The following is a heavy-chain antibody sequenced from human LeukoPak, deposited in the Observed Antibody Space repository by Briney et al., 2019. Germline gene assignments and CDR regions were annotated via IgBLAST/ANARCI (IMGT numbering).Heavy chain of an antibody. J-gene: IGHJ6*02. CDR1: GGSFSGYY. CDR3: ARVRCSSTSCYAARYYGMDV. CDR2: INHSGST. Sequence: PSETLSLTCAVYGGSFSGYYWSCIRQPPGKGLEWIGEINHSGSTNYNPSLKSRVTISVDTSKNQFSLKLSSVTAADTAVYYCARVRCSSTSCYAARYYGMDVWGQGTTVTVSS. V-gene: IGHV4-34*01. D-gene: IGHD2-2*01.